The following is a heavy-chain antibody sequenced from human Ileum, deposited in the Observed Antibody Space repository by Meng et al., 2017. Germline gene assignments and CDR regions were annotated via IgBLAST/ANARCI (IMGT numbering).Heavy chain of an antibody. V-gene: IGHV3-66*01. CDR2: IYVDGRT. CDR1: GFTVSVNY. D-gene: IGHD3-22*01. Sequence: VQLVESGGGLVQPGGSLRLSCAASGFTVSVNYMSWVRQAPGKGLEWVSCIYVDGRTYYADSVKGRFTIFRDSSENTLYLQMNSLRAEDTAVYYCAKSVNFDAGGYYPWGQGTLVTVSS. J-gene: IGHJ5*02. CDR3: AKSVNFDAGGYYP.